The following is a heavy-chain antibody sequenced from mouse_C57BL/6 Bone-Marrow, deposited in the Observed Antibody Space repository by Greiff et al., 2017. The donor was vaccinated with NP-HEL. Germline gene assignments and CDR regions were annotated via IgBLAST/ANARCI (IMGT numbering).Heavy chain of an antibody. CDR3: ARRRPYAMDY. V-gene: IGHV1-4*01. CDR1: GYTFTSYT. J-gene: IGHJ4*01. Sequence: VQRVESGAELARPGASVKMSCKASGYTFTSYTMHWVKQRPGQGLEWIGYINPSSGYTKYNQKFKDKATLTADKSSSTAYMQLSSLTSEDSAVYYCARRRPYAMDYWGQGTSVTVSS. CDR2: INPSSGYT.